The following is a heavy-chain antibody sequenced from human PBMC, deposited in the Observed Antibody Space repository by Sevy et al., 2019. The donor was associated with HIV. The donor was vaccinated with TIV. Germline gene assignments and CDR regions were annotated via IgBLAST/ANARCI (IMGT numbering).Heavy chain of an antibody. CDR3: ARGKSGYGYGLDY. J-gene: IGHJ4*02. V-gene: IGHV3-66*01. CDR2: MYSDGST. CDR1: GFPVSSNY. D-gene: IGHD5-18*01. Sequence: GESLKISCAASGFPVSSNYMSWVRQAPGKGLEWVSVMYSDGSTYHADSVKGRFTISRDNSKNTLYLQMNSLRVEHTAVYYCARGKSGYGYGLDYWGQGTLVTVSS.